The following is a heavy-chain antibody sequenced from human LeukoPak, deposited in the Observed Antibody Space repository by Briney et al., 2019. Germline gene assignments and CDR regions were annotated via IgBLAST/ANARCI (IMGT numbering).Heavy chain of an antibody. Sequence: SETLSLTCTVSGGSISSSSYYWGWIRQPPGKGLEWIGSIYYSGSTYYNPSLKSRVTISVDTSKNQFSLKLSSVTAADTAVYYCARLNSLLGGYYYYGMDVWGQGTTVTVSS. CDR3: ARLNSLLGGYYYYGMDV. J-gene: IGHJ6*02. D-gene: IGHD2-15*01. CDR2: IYYSGST. CDR1: GGSISSSSYY. V-gene: IGHV4-39*07.